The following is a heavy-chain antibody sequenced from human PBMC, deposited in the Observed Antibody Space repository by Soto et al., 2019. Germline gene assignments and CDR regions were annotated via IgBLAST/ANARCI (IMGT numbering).Heavy chain of an antibody. J-gene: IGHJ4*02. V-gene: IGHV4-59*08. CDR1: CGSISSHD. CDR3: ARPNYNGDYDY. CDR2: IYYSGST. Sequence: SQTLSLTCTVSCGSISSHDWIWIRQPPGKGLEWIGYIYYSGSTNYNPSLKSRVTISVDTSKNQFSLKLSSVTAADTAVYYCARPNYNGDYDYWGQGTLVTVSS. D-gene: IGHD4-17*01.